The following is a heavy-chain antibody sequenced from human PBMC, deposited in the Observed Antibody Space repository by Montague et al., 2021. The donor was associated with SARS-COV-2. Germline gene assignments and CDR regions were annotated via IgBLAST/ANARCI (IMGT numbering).Heavy chain of an antibody. J-gene: IGHJ6*02. V-gene: IGHV4-61*02. D-gene: IGHD2-2*01. Sequence: TLSLTCTVSGGSISSGSYYWSWIRQPAGKGLEWIGRIYTSGSTNYNPSLKSRVTISVDTSKNQFFLKLSSVTAADTAVYYCASEQIVVVPAAPYYYYGMDVWGQGTTVTVSS. CDR2: IYTSGST. CDR1: GGSISSGSYY. CDR3: ASEQIVVVPAAPYYYYGMDV.